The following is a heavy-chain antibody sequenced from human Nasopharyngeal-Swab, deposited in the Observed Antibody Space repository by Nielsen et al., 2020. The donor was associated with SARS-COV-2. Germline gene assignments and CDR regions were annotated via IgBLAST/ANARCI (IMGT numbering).Heavy chain of an antibody. CDR1: GFIVSNTY. CDR3: ARGGGDAYNPIDF. Sequence: GESLKISCAASGFIVSNTYMSWVRQAPGKGLEWVSLLYSGGNTYYTGSVKGRFTVSRDKSKNTLYLQMNSLRADDTAVYFCARGGGDAYNPIDFWGQGTLVTVSS. D-gene: IGHD5-24*01. V-gene: IGHV3-53*01. J-gene: IGHJ4*02. CDR2: LYSGGNT.